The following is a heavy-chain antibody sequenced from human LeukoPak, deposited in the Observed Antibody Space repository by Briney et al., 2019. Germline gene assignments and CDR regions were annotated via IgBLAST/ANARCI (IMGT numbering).Heavy chain of an antibody. V-gene: IGHV3-23*01. CDR2: ISDSGGGT. Sequence: PGGSLRLSCAASGFIFRNYAMIWVRQAPGKGLEWVSAISDSGGGTYYADSVKGRFTISRDNSRNTLYLQMNSLGAEDTAVYSCAKLVASATNYWGQGTLVTVSS. CDR1: GFIFRNYA. J-gene: IGHJ4*02. D-gene: IGHD5-12*01. CDR3: AKLVASATNY.